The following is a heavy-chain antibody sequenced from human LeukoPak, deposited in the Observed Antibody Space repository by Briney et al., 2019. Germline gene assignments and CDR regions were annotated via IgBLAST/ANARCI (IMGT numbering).Heavy chain of an antibody. D-gene: IGHD3-22*01. Sequence: TVKVSCKASGGTFSSYAISWVRQVPGQGLDWMGGIIPIFGTANYAQKFQGRVTITADESTSTAYMELSSLRSEDTAVYYCARERDDSSGYYPRGYYYDGMDVWGQGTTVTVSS. CDR1: GGTFSSYA. CDR2: IIPIFGTA. CDR3: ARERDDSSGYYPRGYYYDGMDV. J-gene: IGHJ6*02. V-gene: IGHV1-69*01.